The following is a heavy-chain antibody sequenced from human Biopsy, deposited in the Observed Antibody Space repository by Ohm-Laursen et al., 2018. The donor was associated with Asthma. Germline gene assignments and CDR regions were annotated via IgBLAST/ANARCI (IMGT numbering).Heavy chain of an antibody. D-gene: IGHD2-15*01. V-gene: IGHV1-69*13. CDR1: GGTFSNYA. Sequence: SVKVSCNASGGTFSNYAISWVRQAPEQGLEWMGGIIPMFGTTNYAQKFQGRVTITADESTSTAYMELSSLRSDDTAVYYCASPTYCSGSSCINNYYYALDVWGQGTTVTVSS. J-gene: IGHJ6*02. CDR3: ASPTYCSGSSCINNYYYALDV. CDR2: IIPMFGTT.